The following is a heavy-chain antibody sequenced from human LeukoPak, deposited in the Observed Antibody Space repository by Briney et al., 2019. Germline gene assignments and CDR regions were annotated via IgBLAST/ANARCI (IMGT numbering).Heavy chain of an antibody. Sequence: GGSLRLSCAASGFTFSDYAMSWVRQAPGKGLEWVSALSGSGDNTYYADSVKGRFTISRDNSKNTLYLQMNSLRAEDTALYYCARPASRGVGRYFDLWGRGSLVTVPS. CDR2: LSGSGDNT. CDR1: GFTFSDYA. V-gene: IGHV3-23*01. CDR3: ARPASRGVGRYFDL. D-gene: IGHD3-10*01. J-gene: IGHJ2*01.